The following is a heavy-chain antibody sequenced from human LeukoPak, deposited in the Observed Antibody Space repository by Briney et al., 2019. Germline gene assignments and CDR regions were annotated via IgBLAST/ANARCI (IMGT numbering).Heavy chain of an antibody. CDR2: INPNSGGT. CDR3: ARGGDSGSYYDNWFDP. D-gene: IGHD1-26*01. J-gene: IGHJ5*02. CDR1: GYTFTGYY. V-gene: IGHV1-2*02. Sequence: ASVKVSCKASGYTFTGYYMHWVRQAPGQGLEWMGWINPNSGGTNYAQKIQGRVTMTRDTSISTAYMELSRLRSDDTAVYYCARGGDSGSYYDNWFDPWGQGTLVTVSS.